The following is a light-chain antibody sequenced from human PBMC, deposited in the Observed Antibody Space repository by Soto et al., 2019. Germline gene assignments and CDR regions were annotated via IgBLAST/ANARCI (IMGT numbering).Light chain of an antibody. V-gene: IGLV2-14*01. Sequence: QSALTQPASVSGSPGQSITISCTGTSSDVGGYNYVSWYQQHPGKAPKLMIYEVSNRPSGVSNRFSGSKSGNTASLTISGLQAEDEADYYCSSYTSSSTLEVFGTGTKPPS. J-gene: IGLJ1*01. CDR3: SSYTSSSTLEV. CDR1: SSDVGGYNY. CDR2: EVS.